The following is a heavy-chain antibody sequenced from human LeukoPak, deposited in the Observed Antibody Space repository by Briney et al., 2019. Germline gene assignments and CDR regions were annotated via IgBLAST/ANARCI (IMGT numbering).Heavy chain of an antibody. D-gene: IGHD3-22*01. CDR2: ISSSGST. V-gene: IGHV4-61*02. J-gene: IGHJ3*02. Sequence: SETLSLTCTVSGNSISSSSYYWSWIRQPAGKGLEWIGRISSSGSTNYNPSLKSRVTISVDTSKNQFSLKLSSVTAADTAVYFCARGPYSYDSSGAFDIWGQGTMVTVSS. CDR1: GNSISSSSYY. CDR3: ARGPYSYDSSGAFDI.